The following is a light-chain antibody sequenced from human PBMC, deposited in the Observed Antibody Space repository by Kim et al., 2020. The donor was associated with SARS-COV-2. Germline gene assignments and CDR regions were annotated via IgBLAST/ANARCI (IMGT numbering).Light chain of an antibody. CDR3: QQYYTIPPT. V-gene: IGKV4-1*01. CDR2: WAS. Sequence: DIVMTQSPDSLTVSLGEGATINCKSSQSVLYSSNNKNYLAWYQQKPGQPPKLLIYWASTRESGVPDRFSGSGSGTDFTLTISSLQAEDVAIYYCQQYYTIPPTFGQGTKL. J-gene: IGKJ2*01. CDR1: QSVLYSSNNKNY.